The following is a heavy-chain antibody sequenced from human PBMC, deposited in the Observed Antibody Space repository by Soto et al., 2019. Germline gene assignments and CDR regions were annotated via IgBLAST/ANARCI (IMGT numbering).Heavy chain of an antibody. D-gene: IGHD6-6*01. Sequence: GSLRLSCAASGFTVSSNYMSWVRQAPGKGLEWVSVIYSGGSTYYADSVKGRFTISRDNSKNTLYLQMNSLRAEDTAVYYCAIRLSIAARGFVFDYWGQRSLDTGSS. V-gene: IGHV3-66*01. CDR3: AIRLSIAARGFVFDY. CDR2: IYSGGST. CDR1: GFTVSSNY. J-gene: IGHJ4*02.